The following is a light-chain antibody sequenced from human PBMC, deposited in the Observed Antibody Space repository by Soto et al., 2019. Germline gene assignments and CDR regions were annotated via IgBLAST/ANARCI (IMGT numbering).Light chain of an antibody. CDR1: QSLLGSDGKTY. V-gene: IGKV2D-29*01. Sequence: DIVMTQTRLSLSVTPGQPAAISCKSSQSLLGSDGKTYLSWYLQKPGHPPQLLIFEVSNHFSGVSDRFSGSGSGTDFTLKISRVEAEDVGVYYCMQSVQFPRTFGGGTKVDIK. CDR3: MQSVQFPRT. CDR2: EVS. J-gene: IGKJ4*01.